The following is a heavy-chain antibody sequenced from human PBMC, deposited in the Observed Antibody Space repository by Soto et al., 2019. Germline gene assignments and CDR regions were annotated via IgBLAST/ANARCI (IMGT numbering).Heavy chain of an antibody. CDR3: ARTNYNYIWGSYPSRNFYYMDV. CDR2: IFYSGST. Sequence: PSETLSLTCTVSVGSVSSGSYYWSWIRQPPGKGLEWIGYIFYSGSTNYNPSLKSRVTISIDTSKIQFSLKLSSVTAADTAVYYCARTNYNYIWGSYPSRNFYYMDVWGKGTTVTV. V-gene: IGHV4-61*01. CDR1: VGSVSSGSYY. J-gene: IGHJ6*03. D-gene: IGHD3-16*02.